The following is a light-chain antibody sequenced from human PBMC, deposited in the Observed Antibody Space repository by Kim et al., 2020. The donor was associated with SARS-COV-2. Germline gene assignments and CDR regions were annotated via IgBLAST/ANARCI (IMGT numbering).Light chain of an antibody. CDR2: GKN. Sequence: SSELTQDPAVSVALGQTVRITCQGDSLRSYYANWYQQKPGQAPILVIFGKNNRPSGIPDRFSGSSSGNTASLTLTGAAAEDEADYYCNSRDSNDLVVFGG. J-gene: IGLJ2*01. V-gene: IGLV3-19*01. CDR1: SLRSYY. CDR3: NSRDSNDLVV.